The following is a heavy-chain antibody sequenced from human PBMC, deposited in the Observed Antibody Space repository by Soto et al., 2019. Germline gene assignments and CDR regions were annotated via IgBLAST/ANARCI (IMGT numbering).Heavy chain of an antibody. D-gene: IGHD3-22*01. CDR3: ARAAGDSSCYYRIDFDY. Sequence: ASVKVSCKASGYTFTSYYMHWVRQAPGQGLEWMGIINPSGGSTSYAQKFQGRVTMTRDTSTSTVYMELSSLRSEDTAVYYCARAAGDSSCYYRIDFDYWGQGNLVPVSS. CDR2: INPSGGST. CDR1: GYTFTSYY. J-gene: IGHJ4*02. V-gene: IGHV1-46*01.